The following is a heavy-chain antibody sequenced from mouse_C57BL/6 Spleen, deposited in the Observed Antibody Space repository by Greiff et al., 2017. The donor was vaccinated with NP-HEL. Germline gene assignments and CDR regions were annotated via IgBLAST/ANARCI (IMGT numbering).Heavy chain of an antibody. V-gene: IGHV1-42*01. Sequence: EVQLQQSGPELVKPGASVKISCKASGYSFTGYYMNWVKQSPEKSLEWIGEINPSTGGTTYNQKFKAKATLTVDKSSSTAYMQLKSLTSEDSAVYYCARNRGYYWFAYWGQGTLVTVSA. J-gene: IGHJ3*01. CDR3: ARNRGYYWFAY. CDR2: INPSTGGT. CDR1: GYSFTGYY. D-gene: IGHD2-3*01.